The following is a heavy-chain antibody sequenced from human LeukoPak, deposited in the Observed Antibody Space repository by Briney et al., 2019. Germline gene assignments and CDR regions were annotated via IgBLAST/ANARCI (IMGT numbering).Heavy chain of an antibody. V-gene: IGHV4-59*01. Sequence: SETLSLTCTVSGGSISSYYWSWIRQPPGKGLEWIGYIYYSGSNNYNPSPKSRVTISVDTSKNQIYLKLSSVTAADTAVYYCARGGSGTYLSHLRFDYWGQGTLVTVSS. CDR1: GGSISSYY. CDR2: IYYSGSN. D-gene: IGHD3-10*01. J-gene: IGHJ4*02. CDR3: ARGGSGTYLSHLRFDY.